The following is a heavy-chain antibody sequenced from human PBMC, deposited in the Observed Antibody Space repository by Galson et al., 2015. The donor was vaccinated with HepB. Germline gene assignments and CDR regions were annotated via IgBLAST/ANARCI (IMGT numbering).Heavy chain of an antibody. CDR1: GGSISSSSYY. Sequence: TLSLTCTVSGGSISSSSYYWGWIRQPPGKGLEWIGSIYYSGSTYYNPSLKSRVTISVDTSKNQFSLKLSSVTAADTAVYYCARWGTVGNWFDPWGQGTLVTVSS. CDR3: ARWGTVGNWFDP. D-gene: IGHD3-16*01. CDR2: IYYSGST. V-gene: IGHV4-39*01. J-gene: IGHJ5*02.